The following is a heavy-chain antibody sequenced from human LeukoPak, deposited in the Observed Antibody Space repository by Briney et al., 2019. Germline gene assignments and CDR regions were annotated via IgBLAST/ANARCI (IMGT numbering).Heavy chain of an antibody. Sequence: SETLSLTCTVSGDSISSTSYSWGWIRQPPGKGLEWIGSIYYSGSTYYNPSLKSRVTISLDTSKNQFSLKVNSVTAADTAVYYCARGGTVWNFDYWGQGTLVTVSS. D-gene: IGHD1-1*01. J-gene: IGHJ4*02. V-gene: IGHV4-39*07. CDR1: GDSISSTSYS. CDR3: ARGGTVWNFDY. CDR2: IYYSGST.